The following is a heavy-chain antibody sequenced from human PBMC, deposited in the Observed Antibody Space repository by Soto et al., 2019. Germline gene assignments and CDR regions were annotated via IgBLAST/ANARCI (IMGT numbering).Heavy chain of an antibody. CDR1: GFSLSTSGVG. CDR3: ALDADSYGSGSYSSWFDP. V-gene: IGHV2-5*02. CDR2: IYWDGDK. D-gene: IGHD3-10*01. Sequence: GSGPTLVNPTQTLTLTCTFSGFSLSTSGVGVGWIRQPPGKALEWLALIYWDGDKRYSPSLKSRLTITKDTSKNQVVLTMTNMDPVDTATYYCALDADSYGSGSYSSWFDPWGQGTLVTVSS. J-gene: IGHJ5*02.